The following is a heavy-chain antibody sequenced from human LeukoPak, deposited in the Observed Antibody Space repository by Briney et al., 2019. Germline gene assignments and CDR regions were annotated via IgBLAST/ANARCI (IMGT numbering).Heavy chain of an antibody. J-gene: IGHJ4*02. Sequence: ASVKVSCKASGYTFTGYYMHWVRQAPGQGLEWMGRINPNSGGTNYAQKFQGRVTITTDESTSTAYMELSSLRSEDTAVYYCARHLYGDYGEYYFDYWGQGTLVTVSS. CDR1: GYTFTGYY. V-gene: IGHV1-2*06. CDR2: INPNSGGT. D-gene: IGHD4-17*01. CDR3: ARHLYGDYGEYYFDY.